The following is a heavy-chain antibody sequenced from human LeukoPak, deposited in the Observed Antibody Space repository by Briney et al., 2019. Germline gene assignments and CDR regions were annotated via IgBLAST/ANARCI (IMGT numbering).Heavy chain of an antibody. CDR3: ARDTDYYGSGRQGYFDR. V-gene: IGHV3-66*01. J-gene: IGHJ1*01. Sequence: GGSLRLSCAVSGFSISDALMGWVRQTAGKGLEWVSLIFSGGETYSAASVKGRFAISKDNSKNTLHLQMNSLRVEDTAMYYCARDTDYYGSGRQGYFDRWGQGTLVTVSS. CDR1: GFSISDAL. D-gene: IGHD3-10*01. CDR2: IFSGGET.